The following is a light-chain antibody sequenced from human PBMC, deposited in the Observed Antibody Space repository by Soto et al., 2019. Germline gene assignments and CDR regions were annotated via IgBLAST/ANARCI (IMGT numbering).Light chain of an antibody. J-gene: IGLJ3*02. CDR3: QSYDSSLSGWV. CDR1: SSNIGAGYD. Sequence: QSVLTQPPSVSGAPGQRVTISCTRSSSNIGAGYDVNWYQQLPGTAPKLLIHGNRNRPSGVPDRVSGSKSGTSASLAITGLQAEDEADYYCQSYDSSLSGWVFGGGTKVTVL. V-gene: IGLV1-40*01. CDR2: GNR.